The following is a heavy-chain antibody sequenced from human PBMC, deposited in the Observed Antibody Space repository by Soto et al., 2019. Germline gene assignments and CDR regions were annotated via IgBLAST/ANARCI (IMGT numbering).Heavy chain of an antibody. CDR3: ARTESGYSYGFADV. CDR2: IYRGDSDT. CDR1: C. D-gene: IGHD5-18*01. Sequence: CSRWIIQKTGKGLGWMGSIYRGDSDTRYSPSFQGQVTISADKSMSTAYLQWSSLKASDTAMYYCARTESGYSYGFADVWGQGTTVTVYS. J-gene: IGHJ6*02. V-gene: IGHV5-51*01.